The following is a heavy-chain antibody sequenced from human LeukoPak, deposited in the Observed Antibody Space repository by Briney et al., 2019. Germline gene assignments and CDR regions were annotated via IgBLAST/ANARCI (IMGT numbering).Heavy chain of an antibody. J-gene: IGHJ6*02. CDR2: INPNSGGT. V-gene: IGHV1-2*02. Sequence: ASVKVSCKASGYTFTGYYVHWVRQAPGQGLEWMGWINPNSGGTNYAQKFQGRVTMTRDTSISTAYMELSRLKSDDTAVYYCARRAVYYCYGMVVWGQGSTVTVSS. D-gene: IGHD6-25*01. CDR1: GYTFTGYY. CDR3: ARRAVYYCYGMVV.